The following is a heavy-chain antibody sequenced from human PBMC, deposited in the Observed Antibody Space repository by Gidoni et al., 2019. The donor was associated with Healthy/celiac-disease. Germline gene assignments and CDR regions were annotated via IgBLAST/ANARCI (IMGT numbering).Heavy chain of an antibody. CDR1: GYTFTSYD. CDR3: ATTADYYGSGSLNLDY. Sequence: QVQLVQSGAEVKKPGASVKVSCKASGYTFTSYDINWVRQATGQGLEWMGWMNPNSGNTGYAQKFQGRVTMTRNTSISTAYMELSSLRSEDTAVYYCATTADYYGSGSLNLDYWGQGTLVTVSS. V-gene: IGHV1-8*01. CDR2: MNPNSGNT. J-gene: IGHJ4*02. D-gene: IGHD3-10*01.